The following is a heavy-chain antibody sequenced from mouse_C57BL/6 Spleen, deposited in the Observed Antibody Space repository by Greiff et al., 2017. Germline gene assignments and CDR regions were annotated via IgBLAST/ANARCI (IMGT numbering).Heavy chain of an antibody. CDR3: ARHDYSYYAMDY. J-gene: IGHJ4*01. Sequence: EVQGVESGGGLVQPGGSLKLSCAASGFTFSDYYMYWVRQTPEKRLEWVAYISNGGGSTYYPDTVKGRFTISRDNAKNTLYLQMSRLKSEDTAMYYCARHDYSYYAMDYWGQGTSVTVSS. V-gene: IGHV5-12*01. D-gene: IGHD2-4*01. CDR2: ISNGGGST. CDR1: GFTFSDYY.